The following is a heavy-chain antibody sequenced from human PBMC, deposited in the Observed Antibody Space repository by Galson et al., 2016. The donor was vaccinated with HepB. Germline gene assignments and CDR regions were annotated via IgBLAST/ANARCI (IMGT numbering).Heavy chain of an antibody. CDR2: LPSENNIK. D-gene: IGHD3-10*01. CDR3: ACNRRGVFLLDC. J-gene: IGHJ4*02. V-gene: IGHV3-48*01. Sequence: SLRLSCAVSGVTFSSLSMNWVRQAPGKGLEWVSYLPSENNIKHYADSVRGRFIISRDNAKNSLYLQMNSLRVEDTAVYYCACNRRGVFLLDCWGQGTLVTVSS. CDR1: GVTFSSLS.